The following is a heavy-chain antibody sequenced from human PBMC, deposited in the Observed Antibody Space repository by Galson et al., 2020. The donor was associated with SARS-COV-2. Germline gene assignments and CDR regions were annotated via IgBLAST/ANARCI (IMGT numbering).Heavy chain of an antibody. V-gene: IGHV3-30-3*01. CDR3: ARGLRYDPPPI. D-gene: IGHD3-22*01. J-gene: IGHJ3*02. Sequence: GESLKISCAASGFTFSSYAMHWVRQAPGKGLEWVAVISYDGSNKYYADSVKGRFTISRDNSKNTLYLQMNSLRAEDTAVYYCARGLRYDPPPIWGQGTMVTVSS. CDR1: GFTFSSYA. CDR2: ISYDGSNK.